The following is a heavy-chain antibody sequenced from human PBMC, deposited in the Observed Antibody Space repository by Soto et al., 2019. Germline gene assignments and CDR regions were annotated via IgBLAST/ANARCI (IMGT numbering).Heavy chain of an antibody. CDR2: VSVSDGST. D-gene: IGHD6-13*01. V-gene: IGHV3-23*01. J-gene: IGHJ4*02. CDR3: AKVGSSSWNRFDY. Sequence: GGSLRLSCAASGFTFSSYPMTWVRQAPGKGLEWVSAVSVSDGSTYYAGSMKGRFTISRDNSKNTLYLQMNSLRAEDTAVYYCAKVGSSSWNRFDYWGRGTLVTVSS. CDR1: GFTFSSYP.